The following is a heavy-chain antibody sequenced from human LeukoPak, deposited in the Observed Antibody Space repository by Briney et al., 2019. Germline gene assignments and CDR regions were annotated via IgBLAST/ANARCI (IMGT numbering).Heavy chain of an antibody. V-gene: IGHV3-21*01. CDR3: ARTGPLYYYGSGSCFDY. CDR2: ISSTSSSYI. J-gene: IGHJ4*02. CDR1: GFTFLSYS. Sequence: GGSLRLSCAASGFTFLSYSMNWVRQAPGKGLEWVSSISSTSSSYIYYADSVKGRFTISRDNAKNLVYLQMNSLRAEDTAVYYCARTGPLYYYGSGSCFDYWGQGALVTVSS. D-gene: IGHD3-10*01.